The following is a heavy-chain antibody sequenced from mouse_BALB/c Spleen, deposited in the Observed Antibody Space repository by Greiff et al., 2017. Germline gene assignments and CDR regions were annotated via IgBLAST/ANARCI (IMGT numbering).Heavy chain of an antibody. Sequence: DVHLVESGGGLVKPGGSLKLSCAASGFTFSSYAMSWVRQSPEKRLEWVAEISSGGSYTYYPDTVTGRFTISRDNAKNTLYLEMSSLRSEDTAMYYCARSMITTKGFDYWGQGTTLTVSS. J-gene: IGHJ2*01. CDR3: ARSMITTKGFDY. CDR2: ISSGGSYT. V-gene: IGHV5-9-4*01. CDR1: GFTFSSYA. D-gene: IGHD2-4*01.